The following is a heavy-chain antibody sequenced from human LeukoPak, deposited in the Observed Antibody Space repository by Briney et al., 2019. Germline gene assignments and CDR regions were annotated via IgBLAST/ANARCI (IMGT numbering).Heavy chain of an antibody. CDR2: IYPGDSDT. J-gene: IGHJ4*02. V-gene: IGHV5-51*01. Sequence: GESLKISCKGSGYSFTSYWIGWVRQMPGKGLEWMGIIYPGDSDTRYSPSFQGQVTISADKSISTAYLQWSSLKASDTAMYYCARLLTPSQPNYGGAYYFDYWGQGTLVTVSS. CDR1: GYSFTSYW. D-gene: IGHD4-17*01. CDR3: ARLLTPSQPNYGGAYYFDY.